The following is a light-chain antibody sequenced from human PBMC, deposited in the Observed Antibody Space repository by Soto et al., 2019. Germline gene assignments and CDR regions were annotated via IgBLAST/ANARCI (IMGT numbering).Light chain of an antibody. CDR3: SSYTTTSTAVV. J-gene: IGLJ2*01. CDR1: GSDVGASNY. CDR2: EVT. V-gene: IGLV2-14*01. Sequence: QSALTQPASVSGSPGQSIAISCTGSGSDVGASNYVSWYQQHPGKAPNLLIFEVTNRPSGISDRFSGSKSGNTASLTISNLQAEDEADFYCSSYTTTSTAVVFGGGTQLTVL.